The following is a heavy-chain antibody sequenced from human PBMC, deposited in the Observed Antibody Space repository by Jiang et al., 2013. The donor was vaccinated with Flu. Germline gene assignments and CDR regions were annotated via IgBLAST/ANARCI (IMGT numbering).Heavy chain of an antibody. CDR1: GFTVSSNY. CDR3: ARDLRPDCSGGSCYGWFDP. D-gene: IGHD2-15*01. V-gene: IGHV3-66*02. Sequence: QLLESGGGLVQPGGSLRLSCAASGFTVSSNYMSWVRQAPGKGLEWVSVIYSGGSTYYADSVKGRFTISRDNSKNTLYLQMNSLRAEDTAVYYCARDLRPDCSGGSCYGWFDPWGQGTLVTVSS. CDR2: IYSGGST. J-gene: IGHJ5*02.